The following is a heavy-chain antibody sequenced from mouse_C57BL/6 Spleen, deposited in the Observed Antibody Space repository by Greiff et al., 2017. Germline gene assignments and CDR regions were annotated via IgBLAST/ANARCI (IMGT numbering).Heavy chain of an antibody. J-gene: IGHJ4*01. CDR1: GYTFTSYW. CDR3: ARRGGSPYYYAMDY. V-gene: IGHV1-64*01. CDR2: IHPNSGST. Sequence: QVQLKQPGAELVKPGASVKLSCKASGYTFTSYWMHWVKQRPGQGLEWIGMIHPNSGSTNYNEKFKSKATLTVDKSSSTAYMQLSSLTSEDSAVYYCARRGGSPYYYAMDYWGQGTSVTVSS. D-gene: IGHD1-1*01.